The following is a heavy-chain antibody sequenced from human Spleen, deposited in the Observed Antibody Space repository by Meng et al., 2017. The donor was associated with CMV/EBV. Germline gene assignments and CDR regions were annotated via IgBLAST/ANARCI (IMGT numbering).Heavy chain of an antibody. Sequence: RSLSLSCAASRFTFSGYAMHWVRQAPGKGLEWVAVIWYDGSNKYYADSVKGRFTISRDNSKNTLYLQMNSLRAEDTAVYYCAKAPDYWGQGTLVTVSS. CDR1: RFTFSGYA. V-gene: IGHV3-33*06. J-gene: IGHJ4*02. CDR3: AKAPDY. CDR2: IWYDGSNK.